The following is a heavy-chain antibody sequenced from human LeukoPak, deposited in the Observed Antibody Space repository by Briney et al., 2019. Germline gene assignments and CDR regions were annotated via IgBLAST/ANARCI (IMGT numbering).Heavy chain of an antibody. J-gene: IGHJ4*02. V-gene: IGHV4-4*02. CDR2: IYHSGST. Sequence: SETLSLTCAVSGGSISSSNWWSWVRQPPGKGLEWIGEIYHSGSTNYNPSLKSRVTISVDKSKNKFSLELTSVTAADTAVYYCARHQMGANTFDYWGRGTLVTVSS. CDR3: ARHQMGANTFDY. D-gene: IGHD1-26*01. CDR1: GGSISSSNW.